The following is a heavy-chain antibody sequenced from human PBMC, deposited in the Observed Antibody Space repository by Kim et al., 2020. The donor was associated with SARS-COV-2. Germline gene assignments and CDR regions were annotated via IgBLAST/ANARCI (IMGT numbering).Heavy chain of an antibody. CDR1: GGSISSSSYY. CDR2: IYYSGST. J-gene: IGHJ5*02. V-gene: IGHV4-39*01. D-gene: IGHD2-21*02. CDR3: ARLGRANCGGDCYLNWFDP. Sequence: SETQSLTCTVSGGSISSSSYYWGWIRQPPGKGLEWIGAIYYSGSTYYNPSLKSRVTISVDTSKKQFSLKLSSVTAADTAVYYCARLGRANCGGDCYLNWFDPWGQGTLVTVSS.